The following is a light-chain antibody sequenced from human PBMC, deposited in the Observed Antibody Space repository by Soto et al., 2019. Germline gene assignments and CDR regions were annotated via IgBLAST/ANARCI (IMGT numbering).Light chain of an antibody. CDR1: SSDVGGYNY. V-gene: IGLV2-11*01. CDR3: CSYAGNSLWV. CDR2: DVS. J-gene: IGLJ3*02. Sequence: QSALTQPRSVSGSPGQSVTISCTGTSSDVGGYNYVSWYQQHPGKAPKLMIYDVSKWPSGVPDRFSGSKSGNTASLTISGLQAEDEADYYCCSYAGNSLWVFGGGTKRTV.